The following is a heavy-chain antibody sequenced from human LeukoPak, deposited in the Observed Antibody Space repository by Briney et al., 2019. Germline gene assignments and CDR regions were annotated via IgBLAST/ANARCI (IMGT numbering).Heavy chain of an antibody. CDR1: GYTFTSYG. V-gene: IGHV1-18*01. Sequence: VASVKVSCRASGYTFTSYGISWVRQAPGQGLEWMGWISAYNGNTNYAQKLQGRVTMTTDTSTSTAYMELRSLRSDDTAVYYCARGTGRIGLERRVIRWFDPWGQGTLVTVSS. CDR3: ARGTGRIGLERRVIRWFDP. J-gene: IGHJ5*02. D-gene: IGHD1-1*01. CDR2: ISAYNGNT.